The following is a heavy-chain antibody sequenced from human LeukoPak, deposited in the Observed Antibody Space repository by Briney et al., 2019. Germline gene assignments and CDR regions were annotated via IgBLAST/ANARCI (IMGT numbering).Heavy chain of an antibody. J-gene: IGHJ5*02. CDR3: ARDIGGGLVEENWFDP. D-gene: IGHD3-16*01. CDR2: INPSGGST. Sequence: VASVKVSCKASGYTFTSYYMHWVRQAPGQGLEWMGIINPSGGSTSYAQKFQGRVTMTRDMSTSTVYMELSSLRSEDTAVYYCARDIGGGLVEENWFDPWGQGTLVTVSS. V-gene: IGHV1-46*01. CDR1: GYTFTSYY.